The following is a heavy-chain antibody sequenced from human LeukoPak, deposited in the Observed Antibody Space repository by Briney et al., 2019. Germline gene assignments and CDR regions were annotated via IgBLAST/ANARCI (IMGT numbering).Heavy chain of an antibody. V-gene: IGHV3-7*01. CDR2: IKTDGRVK. CDR3: ARDGVTGATGNFDY. J-gene: IGHJ4*02. Sequence: KTGGSLRLSCVASGFHFSSYWMTWVRQAPGKGLEWVANIKTDGRVKYYVDSVKGRFTISRDNAKNSLYLQMSSLRAEDTAVYYCARDGVTGATGNFDYWGQGALVTVSS. D-gene: IGHD1-20*01. CDR1: GFHFSSYW.